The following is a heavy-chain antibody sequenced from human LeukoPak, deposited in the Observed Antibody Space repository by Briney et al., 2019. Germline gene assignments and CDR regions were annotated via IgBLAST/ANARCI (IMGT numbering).Heavy chain of an antibody. CDR3: ARQPGYCSTTSCYTGFDP. Sequence: PSQTLSLTCTVSGGSISSGDYYWSWIRQPPGKGLEWIGYIYYSGSTNYNPSLKSRVTISVDTSKNQFSLKLSSVTAADTAVYYCARQPGYCSTTSCYTGFDPWGQGTLVTVSS. J-gene: IGHJ5*02. CDR2: IYYSGST. D-gene: IGHD2-2*02. V-gene: IGHV4-30-4*08. CDR1: GGSISSGDYY.